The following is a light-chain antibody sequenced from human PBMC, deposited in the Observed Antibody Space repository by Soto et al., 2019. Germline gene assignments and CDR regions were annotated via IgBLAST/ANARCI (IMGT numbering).Light chain of an antibody. CDR1: QSVSSN. Sequence: EIVMTQSPATLSVSPGERATLSCRASQSVSSNLSWYQQKPGQAPRLLLYCASTRAAAIPARFSGSGSGTEFSLTISSLQSEDFAVYYCQQYNNWPPWTFGQGTKVEIK. CDR3: QQYNNWPPWT. J-gene: IGKJ1*01. V-gene: IGKV3-15*01. CDR2: CAS.